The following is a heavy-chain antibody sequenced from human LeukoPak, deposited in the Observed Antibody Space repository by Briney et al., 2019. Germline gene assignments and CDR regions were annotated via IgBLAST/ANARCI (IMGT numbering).Heavy chain of an antibody. J-gene: IGHJ3*02. CDR2: ISSSSSYI. CDR3: ARSGYCSGGSCYPLGAFDI. V-gene: IGHV3-21*01. D-gene: IGHD2-15*01. CDR1: GFTFSSYS. Sequence: GGSLRLSCAASGFTFSSYSMNWVRQASGKGLEWVSSISSSSSYIYNAASVKGRFTISKDNAKNSLYLQMNSLRAEDTAVYYCARSGYCSGGSCYPLGAFDIWGQGTMVTVSS.